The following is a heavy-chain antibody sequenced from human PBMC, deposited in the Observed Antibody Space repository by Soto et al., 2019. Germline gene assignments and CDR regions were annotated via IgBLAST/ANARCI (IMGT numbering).Heavy chain of an antibody. CDR1: GGSISSSSYY. CDR3: ARHPRSWRFDY. CDR2: IYYSGST. D-gene: IGHD6-13*01. V-gene: IGHV4-39*01. Sequence: QLLESGPGLVKPSETLSLTCTVSGGSISSSSYYWGWIRQPPGKGLEWIGSIYYSGSTYYNPSLKSRVTISVDTSKNQFSLKLSSVTAADTAVYYCARHPRSWRFDYWGQGTLVTVSS. J-gene: IGHJ4*02.